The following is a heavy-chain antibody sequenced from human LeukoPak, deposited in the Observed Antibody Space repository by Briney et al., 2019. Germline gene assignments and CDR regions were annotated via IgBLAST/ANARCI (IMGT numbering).Heavy chain of an antibody. CDR3: ARDPPHSSGPNSPCFEY. Sequence: ASVKVSCKASGYTSSTYGISWVRQAPGQGLEWMGWISTYNGNTEYAQQFQGRVTMTTDTSTSTAYMELRSLRSDDTAVYYCARDPPHSSGPNSPCFEYWGQGTLVTVSS. D-gene: IGHD6-19*01. J-gene: IGHJ4*02. V-gene: IGHV1-18*01. CDR1: GYTSSTYG. CDR2: ISTYNGNT.